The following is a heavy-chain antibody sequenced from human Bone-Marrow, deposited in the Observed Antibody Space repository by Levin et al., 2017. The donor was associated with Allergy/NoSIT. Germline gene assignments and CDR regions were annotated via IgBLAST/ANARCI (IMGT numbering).Heavy chain of an antibody. CDR1: GASISKSNW. J-gene: IGHJ4*02. Sequence: SETLSLTCAVSGASISKSNWWSWVRQSPGKGLEWIGEIHHSETTNNNPSLESRVTISIDKSKNHLSLRLNSVTAADTAIYYCARHELVPSAFVDYWGQGALVTVSS. CDR2: IHHSETT. D-gene: IGHD2-2*01. V-gene: IGHV4-4*02. CDR3: ARHELVPSAFVDY.